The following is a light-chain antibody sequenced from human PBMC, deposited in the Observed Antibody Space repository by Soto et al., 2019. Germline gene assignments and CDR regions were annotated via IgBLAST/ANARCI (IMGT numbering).Light chain of an antibody. J-gene: IGLJ3*02. CDR3: NAYTMNSILL. CDR2: EVN. Sequence: QSALTQPPSVSGSPGQSITVSCTGTTSDVGSYDYVSWYQHHPDKAPKLIISEVNKRPSGISNRFSGSKSGNTASLTISGLQAEDEADYYCNAYTMNSILLFGGGTKLTVL. V-gene: IGLV2-14*01. CDR1: TSDVGSYDY.